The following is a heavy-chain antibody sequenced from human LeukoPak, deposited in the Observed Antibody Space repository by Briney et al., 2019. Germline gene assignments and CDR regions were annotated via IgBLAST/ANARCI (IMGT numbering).Heavy chain of an antibody. Sequence: GGSLRLSCAASGFNFITAAMTWVRQAPGKGLEWVSYISSSSSIMSYADSVKGRFTISRDNAKNSLYLQMNSLRDEDTAVYYCVRESRFHFDYWGQGTLVTVSS. J-gene: IGHJ4*02. V-gene: IGHV3-48*02. CDR2: ISSSSSIM. CDR1: GFNFITAA. CDR3: VRESRFHFDY. D-gene: IGHD3-10*01.